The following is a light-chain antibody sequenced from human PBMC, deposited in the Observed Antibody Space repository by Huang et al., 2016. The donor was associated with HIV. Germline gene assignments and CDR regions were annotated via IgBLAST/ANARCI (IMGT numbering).Light chain of an antibody. CDR1: QGISTW. J-gene: IGKJ4*01. CDR2: AAS. CDR3: QQANSFPLT. Sequence: DIQMTQSPSSVSASVGDRVTITCRASQGISTWLAWYQQKPGKGPKLLIYAASSLQNVVPSRFIGSGSGPDFSLTISSLQPEDSATYYCQQANSFPLTFGGGTKVEIK. V-gene: IGKV1-12*01.